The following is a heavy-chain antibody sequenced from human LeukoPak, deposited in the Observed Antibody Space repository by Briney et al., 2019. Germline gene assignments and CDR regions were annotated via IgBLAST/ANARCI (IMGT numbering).Heavy chain of an antibody. CDR1: GYTFTSYG. D-gene: IGHD2-2*02. Sequence: ASVKVSCKASGYTFTSYGINWVRQAPGQGLEWMGWISAYNGNTNSAQKLQGRATMTTDTSTSTAYVELSSLLSEDTAVYYCAPERPPRRHDPYCSSTSCYTQFDYWGQGTLVTVSS. J-gene: IGHJ4*02. V-gene: IGHV1-18*01. CDR2: ISAYNGNT. CDR3: APERPPRRHDPYCSSTSCYTQFDY.